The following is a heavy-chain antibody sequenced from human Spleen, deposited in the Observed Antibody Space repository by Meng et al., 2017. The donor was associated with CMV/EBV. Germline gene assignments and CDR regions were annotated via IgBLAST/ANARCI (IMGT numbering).Heavy chain of an antibody. CDR3: VRRRGGYHFDLEYYYGMDV. J-gene: IGHJ6*02. V-gene: IGHV5-51*01. CDR2: IWPGDSDT. D-gene: IGHD2-15*01. CDR1: FTNYW. Sequence: FTNYWIGWVRQMPGKGLEWMGIIWPGDSDTRYSPSFQGQVTISADKSITTAYLQWSSLKASDTAIYYCVRRRGGYHFDLEYYYGMDVWGQGTTVTVSS.